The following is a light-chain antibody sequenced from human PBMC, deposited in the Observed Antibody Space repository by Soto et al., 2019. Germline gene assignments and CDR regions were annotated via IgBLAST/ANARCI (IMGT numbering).Light chain of an antibody. V-gene: IGLV2-14*01. CDR1: SSDVGGYNY. Sequence: QSALTQPASVSGSPGQSITVSCTGTSSDVGGYNYVSWYQQHPGKAPKLIIYEVSNRPSGVSNRFSGSKSGNTASLTISGLQAEDEADYYCSSYTSSRSDVFGTGTKVTVL. J-gene: IGLJ1*01. CDR3: SSYTSSRSDV. CDR2: EVS.